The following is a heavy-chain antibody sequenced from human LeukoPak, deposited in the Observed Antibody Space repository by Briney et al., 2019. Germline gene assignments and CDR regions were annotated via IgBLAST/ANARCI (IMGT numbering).Heavy chain of an antibody. Sequence: PSETLSLSCTVSGGSISSYYWSWIRQAAGKGLEWVGRIYTSGSTNYNPSLKSRVTMSVDTSKNQFSLKLSSVTAADTAVYYCARAGFGDYYYYMDVWGKGTTVTVSS. D-gene: IGHD3-10*01. V-gene: IGHV4-4*07. J-gene: IGHJ6*03. CDR1: GGSISSYY. CDR2: IYTSGST. CDR3: ARAGFGDYYYYMDV.